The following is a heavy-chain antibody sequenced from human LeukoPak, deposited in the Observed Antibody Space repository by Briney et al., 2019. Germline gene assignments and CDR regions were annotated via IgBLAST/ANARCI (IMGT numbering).Heavy chain of an antibody. CDR1: GYSISSGRY. CDR3: ARSLSTAGIDF. D-gene: IGHD2-2*01. V-gene: IGHV4-38-2*01. J-gene: IGHJ4*02. Sequence: KPSETLSLTCAVSGYSISSGRYWGWIRQPPGKGLEWIGSVYHSGTTYYNPSLKSRLTISVDTSNNQFPLNLRSVTAADTAVYYCARSLSTAGIDFWGQGTLVTVPS. CDR2: VYHSGTT.